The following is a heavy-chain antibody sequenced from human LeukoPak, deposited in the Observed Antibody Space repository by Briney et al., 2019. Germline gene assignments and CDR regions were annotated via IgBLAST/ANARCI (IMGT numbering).Heavy chain of an antibody. CDR3: VKDRQYSGWWAAASSPS. J-gene: IGHJ5*02. CDR2: IYYSGST. CDR1: GGSISSSSYY. Sequence: PSETLSLTCTVSGGSISSSSYYWGWIRQPPGKGLEWIGSIYYSGSTYYNPSLKSRVTISVDTSKNQFSLKLSSVTAADTAVYYCVKDRQYSGWWAAASSPSWGQGTLVTVSS. D-gene: IGHD5-12*01. V-gene: IGHV4-39*07.